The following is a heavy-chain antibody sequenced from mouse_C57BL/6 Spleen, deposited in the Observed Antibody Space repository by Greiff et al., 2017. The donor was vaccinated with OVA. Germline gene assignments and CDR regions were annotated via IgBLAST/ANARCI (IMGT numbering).Heavy chain of an antibody. CDR1: GYTFTDYY. CDR2: INPNNGGT. J-gene: IGHJ4*01. CDR3: ARAMDY. Sequence: EVQLQQSGPELVKPGASVKISCKASGYTFTDYYMNWVKQSHGKSLEWIGDINPNNGGTSYNQKFKGKATLTVDKSSSTAYMELRSLTSEDSAVYYCARAMDYWGQGTSVTVSS. V-gene: IGHV1-26*01.